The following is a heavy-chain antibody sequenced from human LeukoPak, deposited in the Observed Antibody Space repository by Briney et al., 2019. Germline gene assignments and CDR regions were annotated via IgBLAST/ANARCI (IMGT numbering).Heavy chain of an antibody. Sequence: SQTLSLTCTVSGGSINSGGYYWSWIRQHPGKGLEWIGYIYYSGSTYYNPSLKSQVTILIDTSKNQFSLKLSSVTAADTAVYYCARAPWGGGVVYWGQGTLVTVSS. CDR1: GGSINSGGYY. V-gene: IGHV4-31*01. CDR3: ARAPWGGGVVY. D-gene: IGHD2-21*01. J-gene: IGHJ4*02. CDR2: IYYSGST.